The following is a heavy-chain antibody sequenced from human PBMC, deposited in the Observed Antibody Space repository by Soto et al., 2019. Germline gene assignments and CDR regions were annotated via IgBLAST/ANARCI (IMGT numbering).Heavy chain of an antibody. CDR2: ITSNSNYI. CDR3: ARDPTIFGVVTPYYFDY. D-gene: IGHD3-3*01. V-gene: IGHV3-21*01. Sequence: GGSLRLSCAASGVTFSRYNLNWVRQAPGKGLEWVSSITSNSNYIYYADSLKCRFTISRDNAKNSLYLQINSLRAEDTAVYYCARDPTIFGVVTPYYFDYWGQGTLVTVSS. CDR1: GVTFSRYN. J-gene: IGHJ4*02.